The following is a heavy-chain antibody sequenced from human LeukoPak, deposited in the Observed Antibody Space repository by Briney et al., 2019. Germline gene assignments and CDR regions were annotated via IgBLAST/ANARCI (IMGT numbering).Heavy chain of an antibody. CDR3: ARGYYDSRGYSNTFDI. CDR1: GASISSSY. J-gene: IGHJ3*02. V-gene: IGHV4-59*01. CDR2: INYSGNT. D-gene: IGHD3-22*01. Sequence: SETLSLTCAVSGASISSSYWGWIRQPPGKGLEWIGYINYSGNTKYNPSLESRVTISVDASNNQFSLRLSSVTAADTAFYYCARGYYDSRGYSNTFDIWGQGTLVTASS.